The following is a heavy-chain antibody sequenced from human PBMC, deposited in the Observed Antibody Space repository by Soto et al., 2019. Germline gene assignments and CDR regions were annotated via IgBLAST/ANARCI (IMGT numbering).Heavy chain of an antibody. CDR2: ISSSSSYI. CDR3: AAEGYSSGWSHKYYGMDV. CDR1: GFTFSSYS. D-gene: IGHD6-19*01. Sequence: GGSLRLSCAASGFTFSSYSMNWVRQAPGKGLEWVSSISSSSSYIYYADSVKGRFTISRDNAKNSLYLQMNSLRAEDTAVYYCAAEGYSSGWSHKYYGMDVWGQGTTVTVSS. J-gene: IGHJ6*02. V-gene: IGHV3-21*01.